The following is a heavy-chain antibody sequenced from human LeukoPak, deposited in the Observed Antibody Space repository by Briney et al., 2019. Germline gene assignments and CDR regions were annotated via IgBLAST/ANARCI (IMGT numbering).Heavy chain of an antibody. D-gene: IGHD3-22*01. CDR3: ARVVRGSSGYRYYFDY. CDR1: GYTFTSYA. V-gene: IGHV7-4-1*02. J-gene: IGHJ4*02. CDR2: INTNTGNP. Sequence: ASVKVSCKASGYTFTSYAMNWVRQAPGQGLEWMGWINTNTGNPTYAQGFTGRFVFSLDTSVSTAYLQISNLKAEDIAVYYCARVVRGSSGYRYYFDYWGQGTLVNVSS.